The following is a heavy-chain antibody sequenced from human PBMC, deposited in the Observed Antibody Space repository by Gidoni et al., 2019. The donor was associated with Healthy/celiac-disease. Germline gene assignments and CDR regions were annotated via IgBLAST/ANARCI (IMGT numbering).Heavy chain of an antibody. D-gene: IGHD3-22*01. CDR2: INHSGST. V-gene: IGHV4-34*01. CDR3: ARQGDYDSSYFDY. Sequence: QVQLQQWGAGLLKPSETLSLTCAVYGGSFSGYYWSWIRQPPGKGLEWIGEINHSGSTNYNPSLKSRVTISVDTSKNQFSLKLSSVTAADTAVYYCARQGDYDSSYFDYWGQGTLVTVSS. J-gene: IGHJ4*02. CDR1: GGSFSGYY.